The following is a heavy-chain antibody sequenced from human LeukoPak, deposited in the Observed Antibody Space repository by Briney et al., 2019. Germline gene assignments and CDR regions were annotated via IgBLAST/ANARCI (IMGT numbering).Heavy chain of an antibody. CDR1: GFTFSSYA. CDR3: AKDLKRNYGDYVSGGAFDI. D-gene: IGHD4-17*01. Sequence: PGGSLRLSCAASGFTFSSYAMSWVRRAPGKGLEWVSAISGSGGSTYYADSVKGRFTISRDNSKNTLYLQMNSLRAEDTAVYYCAKDLKRNYGDYVSGGAFDIWGQGTMVTVSS. CDR2: ISGSGGST. J-gene: IGHJ3*02. V-gene: IGHV3-23*01.